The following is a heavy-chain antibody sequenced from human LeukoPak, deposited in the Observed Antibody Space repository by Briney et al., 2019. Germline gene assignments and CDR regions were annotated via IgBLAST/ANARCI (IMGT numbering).Heavy chain of an antibody. J-gene: IGHJ2*01. CDR1: GYSFTTYW. CDR3: ARRSYYSTNWHFDC. Sequence: GESLKISCKGSGYSFTTYWIGWVRQMPGKGLEWMGIIYPGDSDTRYSPSFQAQVTISADKSITTAYLQWSSLKASDTAMYYCARRSYYSTNWHFDCWGRGTLVTVSS. V-gene: IGHV5-51*01. D-gene: IGHD3-10*01. CDR2: IYPGDSDT.